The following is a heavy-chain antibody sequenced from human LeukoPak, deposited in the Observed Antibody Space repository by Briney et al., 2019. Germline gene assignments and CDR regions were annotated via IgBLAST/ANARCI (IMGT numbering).Heavy chain of an antibody. CDR1: VFTFTSSA. V-gene: IGHV1-58*02. J-gene: IGHJ4*02. Sequence: ASVKVSCKASVFTFTSSAMQWVRQARGQRLEWIGWIVVGSGNTNYAQKFQERVTITRDMSTSTAYMELSSLRSEDTAVYYCAASGYSYGGDYFDYWGQGTLVTVSS. D-gene: IGHD5-18*01. CDR2: IVVGSGNT. CDR3: AASGYSYGGDYFDY.